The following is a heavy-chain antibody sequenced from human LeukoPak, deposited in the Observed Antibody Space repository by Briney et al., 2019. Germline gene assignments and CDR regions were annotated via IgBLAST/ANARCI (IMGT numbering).Heavy chain of an antibody. Sequence: PSETLSLTCAVYGGSFSGYYWSWIRQPPGKGPEWIGEINHSGSTNYNPSLKSRVTVSVDRSKNQFSLRLTSVTAADTAVYYCARVQTTAYYFDYWGQGTLVTVSS. J-gene: IGHJ4*02. CDR1: GGSFSGYY. CDR2: INHSGST. V-gene: IGHV4-34*01. CDR3: ARVQTTAYYFDY. D-gene: IGHD1-1*01.